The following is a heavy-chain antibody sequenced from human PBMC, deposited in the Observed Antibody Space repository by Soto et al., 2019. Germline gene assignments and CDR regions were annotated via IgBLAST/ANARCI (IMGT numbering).Heavy chain of an antibody. V-gene: IGHV6-1*01. D-gene: IGHD3-10*01. J-gene: IGHJ6*02. CDR1: GDSVSSNSAG. CDR2: TYYKSKWNN. CDR3: TGITWFRGMDV. Sequence: PSQTLSLTCVISGDSVSSNSAGWNWIRQSPSRGLEWLGRTYYKSKWNNDYALSVKSRITFNPDTSKNQFSLHLYSVTPEDTAVYYCTGITWFRGMDVWGQGTPVTVSS.